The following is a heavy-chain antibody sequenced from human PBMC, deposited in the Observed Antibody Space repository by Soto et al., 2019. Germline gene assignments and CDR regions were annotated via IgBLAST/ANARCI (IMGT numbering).Heavy chain of an antibody. Sequence: GGSLRLSCAASGFTFSSYGMHWVRQAPGKGLEWVAVIWYDGSNKYYADSVKGRFTISRDNSKNTLYLQMNSLRAEDTAVYYCARAGGYDFWSGPSIPGFDPWGQGTLVTVSS. CDR2: IWYDGSNK. V-gene: IGHV3-33*01. J-gene: IGHJ5*02. CDR3: ARAGGYDFWSGPSIPGFDP. CDR1: GFTFSSYG. D-gene: IGHD3-3*01.